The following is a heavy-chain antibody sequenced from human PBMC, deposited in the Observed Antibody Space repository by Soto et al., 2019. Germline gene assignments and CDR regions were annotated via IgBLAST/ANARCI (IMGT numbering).Heavy chain of an antibody. CDR1: GGTFSSYA. J-gene: IGHJ4*02. V-gene: IGHV1-69*13. CDR2: IIPIFGTA. D-gene: IGHD5-12*01. CDR3: AREQDGYNQEDQSFDY. Sequence: SVKVSCKASGGTFSSYAISWVRQAPGQGLEWMGGIIPIFGTANYAQKFQGRVTITADESTSTAYMELSSLRSEDTAVYYCAREQDGYNQEDQSFDYWGQGTLVTVSS.